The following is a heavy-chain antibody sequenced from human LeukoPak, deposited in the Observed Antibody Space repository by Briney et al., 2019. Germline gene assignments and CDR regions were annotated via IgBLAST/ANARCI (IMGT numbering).Heavy chain of an antibody. CDR1: GFTFDDYA. V-gene: IGHV3-9*01. D-gene: IGHD6-13*01. CDR2: ISWNRGSI. J-gene: IGHJ5*02. Sequence: GRSLRLSCAASGFTFDDYAMHWVRQAPGKGLEWVSGISWNRGSIGYADSVKGRFTISRDNAKNSLYLQMNSLRAEDTALYYCAKDIGQQLVFWFDPWGQGTLVTVSS. CDR3: AKDIGQQLVFWFDP.